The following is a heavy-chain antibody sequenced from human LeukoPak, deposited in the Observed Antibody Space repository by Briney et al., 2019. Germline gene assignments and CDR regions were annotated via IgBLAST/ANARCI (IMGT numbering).Heavy chain of an antibody. J-gene: IGHJ5*02. Sequence: ESGPTLVKPTQTLTLTCTFSGFSLTSSGVGVGWIRQPPGAALEWLALIYWDDDKHYSPSLKTRLSITKDTSNNRVVLTMTNVDPVDTGTYYCAPRLWDGSYYTLGGATSLPYFDPWGPGIRVTVSS. V-gene: IGHV2-5*02. CDR3: APRLWDGSYYTLGGATSLPYFDP. CDR1: GFSLTSSGVG. D-gene: IGHD3-3*01. CDR2: IYWDDDK.